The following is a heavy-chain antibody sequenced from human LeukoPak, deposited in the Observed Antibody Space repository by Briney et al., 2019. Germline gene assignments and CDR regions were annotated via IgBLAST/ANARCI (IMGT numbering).Heavy chain of an antibody. Sequence: GGSLRLSCAASGFTFSSYWMHWVRQAPGKGLEWVSRINSDGSSTSYADSVKGRFTISRDNAKNTLYLQMNSLRAEDTAVYYCARDRDSSGYPYFDYWGQGTLVTVSS. D-gene: IGHD3-22*01. CDR1: GFTFSSYW. J-gene: IGHJ4*02. V-gene: IGHV3-74*01. CDR3: ARDRDSSGYPYFDY. CDR2: INSDGSST.